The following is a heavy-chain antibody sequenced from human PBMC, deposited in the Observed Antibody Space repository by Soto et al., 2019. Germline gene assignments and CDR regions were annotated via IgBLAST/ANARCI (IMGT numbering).Heavy chain of an antibody. Sequence: QVQLVQSGAEVKKPGASVKVSCKAPGYTFPSYGISWVRKAPGQGLEWMGWISAYNGNTNYAQKLQGRATMTTDTSTSTAYMELRSLRSDDTAVYYCARGGSTGTEDYYYGMDVWGQGTTVTVSS. CDR1: GYTFPSYG. CDR2: ISAYNGNT. J-gene: IGHJ6*02. V-gene: IGHV1-18*01. CDR3: ARGGSTGTEDYYYGMDV. D-gene: IGHD1-1*01.